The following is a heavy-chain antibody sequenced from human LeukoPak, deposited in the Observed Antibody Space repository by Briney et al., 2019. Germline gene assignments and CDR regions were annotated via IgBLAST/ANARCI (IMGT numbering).Heavy chain of an antibody. Sequence: WVGQPSKKKLEWIGEINHSGSTNYNPSLKSRVTISVDTSKNQFSLKLSSVTAADTAVYYCAGKVVVPAAYAFDIWGQGTMATVSS. D-gene: IGHD2-2*01. J-gene: IGHJ3*02. CDR2: INHSGST. CDR3: AGKVVVPAAYAFDI. V-gene: IGHV4-34*01.